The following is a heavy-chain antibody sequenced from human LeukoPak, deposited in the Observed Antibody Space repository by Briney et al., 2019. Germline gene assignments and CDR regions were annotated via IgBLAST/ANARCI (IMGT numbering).Heavy chain of an antibody. CDR3: ARVVDGRKWFRDPLPDY. V-gene: IGHV1-2*02. J-gene: IGHJ4*02. CDR2: INPNSGGT. Sequence: GASVKVSCKASGYTFTGYYMHWVRQAPGQGLEWMGWINPNSGGTNYAQKFQGRVTMTRDTSISTAYMELSRLRSDDTAVYYCARVVDGRKWFRDPLPDYWGQGTLVTASS. CDR1: GYTFTGYY. D-gene: IGHD3-10*01.